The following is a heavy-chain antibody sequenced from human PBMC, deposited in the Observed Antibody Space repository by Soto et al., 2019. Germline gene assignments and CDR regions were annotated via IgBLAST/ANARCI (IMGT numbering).Heavy chain of an antibody. D-gene: IGHD4-17*01. CDR3: AKFSIGFATVTDYYYYGMDV. V-gene: IGHV3-23*01. CDR2: ISGSGGST. CDR1: GFTFSSYA. Sequence: GGSLRLSCAASGFTFSSYAMSWVRQAPGKGLEWVSAISGSGGSTYYADSVKGRFTISRDNSKNTLYLQMNSLRAEDTAVYYCAKFSIGFATVTDYYYYGMDVWGQGTTVTVSS. J-gene: IGHJ6*02.